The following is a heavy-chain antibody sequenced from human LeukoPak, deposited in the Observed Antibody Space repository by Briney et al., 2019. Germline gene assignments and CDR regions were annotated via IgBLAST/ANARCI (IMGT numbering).Heavy chain of an antibody. CDR1: GGSISSYY. V-gene: IGHV4-59*08. CDR3: ARHVPYSSSWYNWNAFDI. CDR2: IYYSGST. J-gene: IGHJ3*02. D-gene: IGHD6-13*01. Sequence: SETLSLTCTVSGGSISSYYWSWIRQPPGKGLEWIGYIYYSGSTNYNPSLKSRVTISVDTSKNQFSLKLSSVTAADTAVYYCARHVPYSSSWYNWNAFDIWGQGTMVTVSS.